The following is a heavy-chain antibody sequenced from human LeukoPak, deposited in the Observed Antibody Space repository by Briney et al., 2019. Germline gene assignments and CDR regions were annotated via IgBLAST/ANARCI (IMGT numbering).Heavy chain of an antibody. CDR2: ISYDGSNK. J-gene: IGHJ6*02. D-gene: IGHD3/OR15-3a*01. Sequence: GGSLRLSCAASGFTFSSYGMHWVRQAPGKGLEWVVVISYDGSNKYYADSVKGRFTISRDNSKNTLYLQMNSLRAEDTAVYYCAKDGHTYGMDVWGQGTTVTVSS. V-gene: IGHV3-30*18. CDR1: GFTFSSYG. CDR3: AKDGHTYGMDV.